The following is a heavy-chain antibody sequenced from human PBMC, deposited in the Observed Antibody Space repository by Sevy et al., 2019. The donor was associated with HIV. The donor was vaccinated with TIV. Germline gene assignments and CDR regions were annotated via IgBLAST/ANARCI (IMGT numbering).Heavy chain of an antibody. CDR1: GEPFSGYY. Sequence: SETLSLTCTVHGEPFSGYYWSWIRQPPGKGLEWIGEINHNGITHYNPSLKSRVTLSVDTSKNHFSLKLSSVTAADTAVYYCVRQDLATAAPRPYWGQGSLVTVSS. D-gene: IGHD6-6*01. V-gene: IGHV4-34*01. CDR3: VRQDLATAAPRPY. J-gene: IGHJ4*02. CDR2: INHNGIT.